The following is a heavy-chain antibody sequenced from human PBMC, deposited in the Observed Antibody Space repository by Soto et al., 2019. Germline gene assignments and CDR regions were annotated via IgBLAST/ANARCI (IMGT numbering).Heavy chain of an antibody. D-gene: IGHD3-22*01. CDR2: ISAYNGNT. CDR3: ARVVGTTYYYDSSGYYHYDAFDI. J-gene: IGHJ3*02. CDR1: GYTFTSYG. V-gene: IGHV1-18*01. Sequence: ASVKVSCKASGYTFTSYGISWVRQAPGQGLEWMGWISAYNGNTNYAQKLQGRVTMTTDKSTTAADMELSSLRSEDTAVYYCARVVGTTYYYDSSGYYHYDAFDIWGQGTMVTVSS.